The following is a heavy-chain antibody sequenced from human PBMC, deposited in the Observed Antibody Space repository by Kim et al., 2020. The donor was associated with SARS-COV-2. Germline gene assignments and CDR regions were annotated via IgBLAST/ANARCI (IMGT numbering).Heavy chain of an antibody. CDR2: INPNSGGT. J-gene: IGHJ5*02. Sequence: ASVKVSCKASGYTFTGYYMHWVRQAPGQGLEWMGWINPNSGGTNYAQKFQGRVTMTRDTSISTAYMELSRLRSDDTAVYYCARGGRYGGSPKFNWFDPWGQGTLVTVSS. V-gene: IGHV1-2*02. D-gene: IGHD1-26*01. CDR3: ARGGRYGGSPKFNWFDP. CDR1: GYTFTGYY.